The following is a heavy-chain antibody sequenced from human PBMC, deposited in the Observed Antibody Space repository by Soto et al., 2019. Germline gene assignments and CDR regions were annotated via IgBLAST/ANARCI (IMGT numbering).Heavy chain of an antibody. CDR1: GGTFSSYA. CDR2: IIPIFGTA. Sequence: QVQLVQSGAEVKKPGSSVKVSCKASGGTFSSYAISWVRQAPGQGLEWMGGIIPIFGTANYAQKFQGRVTITADESTSTAYMELSSLRSEDTAMYYCARDSYCSSTSCYYYYGMDVWGQGTTVTVSS. V-gene: IGHV1-69*01. CDR3: ARDSYCSSTSCYYYYGMDV. J-gene: IGHJ6*02. D-gene: IGHD2-2*01.